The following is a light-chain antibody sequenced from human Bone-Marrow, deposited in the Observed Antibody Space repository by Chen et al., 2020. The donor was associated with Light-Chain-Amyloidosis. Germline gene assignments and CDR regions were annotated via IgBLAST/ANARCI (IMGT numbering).Light chain of an antibody. CDR1: DLPTKY. CDR3: QSTDRSGTYEVI. Sequence: SYELTQPPSVSVSPGQTARITGAGDDLPTKYAYWYQQKPGQAPVLVIHRDPVRPSCISVQSAGSRSGTTATLTIGVVQAEVEADYHCQSTDRSGTYEVIFGAGTKLTVL. CDR2: RDP. V-gene: IGLV3-25*03. J-gene: IGLJ2*01.